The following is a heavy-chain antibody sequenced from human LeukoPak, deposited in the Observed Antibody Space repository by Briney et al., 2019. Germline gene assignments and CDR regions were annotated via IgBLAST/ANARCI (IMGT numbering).Heavy chain of an antibody. V-gene: IGHV1-69*04. Sequence: SVKVSCKASGGTFSSYAISWVRQAPGQGLEWMGRIIPILGIANYVQKFQGRVTITADKSTSTAYMELSSLRSEDTAVYYCARDQGVVDYDILTGYYTRGYYYGMDVWGQGTTVTVSS. CDR2: IIPILGIA. D-gene: IGHD3-9*01. CDR1: GGTFSSYA. J-gene: IGHJ6*02. CDR3: ARDQGVVDYDILTGYYTRGYYYGMDV.